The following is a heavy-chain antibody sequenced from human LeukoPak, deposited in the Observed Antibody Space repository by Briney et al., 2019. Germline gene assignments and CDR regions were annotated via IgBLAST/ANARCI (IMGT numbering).Heavy chain of an antibody. CDR3: VRFDYDILTGYYSY. J-gene: IGHJ4*02. V-gene: IGHV4-30-4*01. D-gene: IGHD3-9*01. Sequence: SETLSLTCTVSGGSISSGDYYWSWIRQPPGKGLEWIGYIYYSGSTYYNPSLKSRVTISVDTSKNQFSLKLSSVTAADTAVYYCVRFDYDILTGYYSYWGQGTLVTVSS. CDR1: GGSISSGDYY. CDR2: IYYSGST.